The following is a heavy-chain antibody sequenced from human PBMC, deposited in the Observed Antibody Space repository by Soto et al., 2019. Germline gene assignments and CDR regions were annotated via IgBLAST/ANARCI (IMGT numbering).Heavy chain of an antibody. Sequence: GGSLRLSCAASGFTFNIYAMHWVRQAPGKGLEWVAVISHDGTSRYYADSVKGRVTISRDNSKSMVFVQMNSLGVEDTAVYYCVRSSGVPTPAFAYWGQGTLVTVSS. CDR1: GFTFNIYA. CDR2: ISHDGTSR. J-gene: IGHJ4*02. V-gene: IGHV3-30-3*01. CDR3: VRSSGVPTPAFAY. D-gene: IGHD3-10*01.